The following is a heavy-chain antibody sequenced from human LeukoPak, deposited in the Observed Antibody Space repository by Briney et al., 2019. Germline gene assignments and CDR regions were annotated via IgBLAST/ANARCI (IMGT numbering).Heavy chain of an antibody. J-gene: IGHJ4*02. CDR2: IKQAGTEK. CDR1: GFTFSSYW. V-gene: IGHV3-7*03. D-gene: IGHD2/OR15-2a*01. CDR3: ARGQYFSTTYYFDY. Sequence: GGSLRLSCAASGFTFSSYWMTWVLQAPGKGLEWVANIKQAGTEKYYVDSVKGRFTISRDNAKNSLFLQMNSLRAEDTAVYFCARGQYFSTTYYFDYWGQGTLVTVSS.